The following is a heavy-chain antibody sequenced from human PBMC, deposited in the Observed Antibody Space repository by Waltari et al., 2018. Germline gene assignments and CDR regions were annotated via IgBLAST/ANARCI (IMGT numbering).Heavy chain of an antibody. CDR2: IIPIFGTA. Sequence: QVQLVQSGAEVKRPGSSVKVSCKASGGPSSSYAISWVRRAPGQGLEWMGGIIPIFGTANYAQKFQGRVTITADESTSTAYMELSSLRSEDTAVYYCARDLYGGNSEYFQHWGQGTLVTVSS. CDR3: ARDLYGGNSEYFQH. CDR1: GGPSSSYA. J-gene: IGHJ1*01. V-gene: IGHV1-69*01. D-gene: IGHD4-17*01.